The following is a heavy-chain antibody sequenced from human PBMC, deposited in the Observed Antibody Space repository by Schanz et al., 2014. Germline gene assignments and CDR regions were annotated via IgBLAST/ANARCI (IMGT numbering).Heavy chain of an antibody. CDR2: IKPDGSEK. J-gene: IGHJ4*02. V-gene: IGHV3-7*01. Sequence: EVQLVESGGGLVQPGGSLRLSCAASGFTFSAYWMTWVRQAPGKGLDWVGIIKPDGSEKFYVDSVKGRFTISRDNAKNLMYLHLNSLRAEDTAVYYCAREVEGSFGQHYWGQGALVTVSS. CDR3: AREVEGSFGQHY. CDR1: GFTFSAYW. D-gene: IGHD1-26*01.